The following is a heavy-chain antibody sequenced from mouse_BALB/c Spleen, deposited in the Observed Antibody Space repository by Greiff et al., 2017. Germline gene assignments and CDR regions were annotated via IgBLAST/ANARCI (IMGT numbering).Heavy chain of an antibody. CDR1: GYSITSDYA. V-gene: IGHV3-2*02. J-gene: IGHJ3*01. Sequence: EVKLQESGPGLVKPSQSLSLTCTVTGYSITSDYAWNWIRQFPGNKLEWMGYISYSGSTSYNPSLKSRISITRDTSKNQFFLQLNSVTTEDTATYYCARGGGFAYWGQGTLVTVSA. CDR2: ISYSGST. CDR3: ARGGGFAY.